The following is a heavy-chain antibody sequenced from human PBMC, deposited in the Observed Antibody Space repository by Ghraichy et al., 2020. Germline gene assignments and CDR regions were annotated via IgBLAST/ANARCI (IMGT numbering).Heavy chain of an antibody. CDR2: MNPNSGNT. CDR1: GYTFTSYD. J-gene: IGHJ3*02. D-gene: IGHD3-10*01. Sequence: ASVKVSCKASGYTFTSYDINWVRQATGQGLEWMGWMNPNSGNTGYAQKFQGRVTMTRNTSISTAYMELSSLRSEDTAVYYCARGTITMVRGVKVLDAFDIWGQGTMVTVSS. CDR3: ARGTITMVRGVKVLDAFDI. V-gene: IGHV1-8*01.